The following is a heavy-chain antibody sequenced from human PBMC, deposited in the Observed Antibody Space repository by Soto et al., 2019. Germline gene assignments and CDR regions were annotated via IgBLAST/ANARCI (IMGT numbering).Heavy chain of an antibody. Sequence: SETLSLTCTVCGGSISISSYYWGWIRQHPGKGLEWIGYIYYSGSTYYNPSLKSRVTISVDTSKNQFSLKLSSVTAADTAVYYCARDPSYGGSFDYWGQGTLVTVSS. D-gene: IGHD3-10*01. CDR1: GGSISISSYY. CDR2: IYYSGST. J-gene: IGHJ4*02. V-gene: IGHV4-31*03. CDR3: ARDPSYGGSFDY.